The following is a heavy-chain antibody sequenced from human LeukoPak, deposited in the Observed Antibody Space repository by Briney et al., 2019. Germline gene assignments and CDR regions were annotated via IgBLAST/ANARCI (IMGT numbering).Heavy chain of an antibody. CDR1: GGSFSGYY. D-gene: IGHD6-13*01. CDR2: INHSGST. J-gene: IGHJ5*02. CDR3: ARGPSGAAHWFDP. V-gene: IGHV4-34*01. Sequence: SETLSLTCAVYGGSFSGYYWSWIRQPPGKGLEWIGEINHSGSTNYNPSLKSRVTISVDTSKNQFSLKLSSVTAADTAVYYCARGPSGAAHWFDPWGQGTLVTDSS.